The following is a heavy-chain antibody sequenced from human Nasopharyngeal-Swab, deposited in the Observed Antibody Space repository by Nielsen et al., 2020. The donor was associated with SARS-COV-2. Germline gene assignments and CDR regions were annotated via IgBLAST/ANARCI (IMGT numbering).Heavy chain of an antibody. CDR1: GFTFSSYE. V-gene: IGHV3-48*03. CDR3: ARDYCSSTSCYDY. D-gene: IGHD2-2*01. Sequence: GGSLRLSCAASGFTFSSYEMNWVRQAPGKGLEWVSYISSSGSTRYYADSVKGRFTISRDNAENSLYLQMNSLRAEDTAVYYCARDYCSSTSCYDYWGQGTLVTVSS. J-gene: IGHJ4*02. CDR2: ISSSGSTR.